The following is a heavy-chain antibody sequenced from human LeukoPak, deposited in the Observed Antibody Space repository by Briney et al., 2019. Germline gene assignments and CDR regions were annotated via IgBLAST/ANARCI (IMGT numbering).Heavy chain of an antibody. V-gene: IGHV4-4*09. CDR3: AGLGPSGQLVRYYYMDV. D-gene: IGHD6-6*01. Sequence: SETLSLTCTVSGGSISSYYWSWIRQPPGKGLEWIGYIYTSGSTNYNPSLKSRVTISVDTSKNQFSLKLSSVTAADTAVYYCAGLGPSGQLVRYYYMDVWGKGTTVTVSS. CDR1: GGSISSYY. J-gene: IGHJ6*03. CDR2: IYTSGST.